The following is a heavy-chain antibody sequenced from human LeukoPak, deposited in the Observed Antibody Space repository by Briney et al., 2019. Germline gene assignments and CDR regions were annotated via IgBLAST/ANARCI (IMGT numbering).Heavy chain of an antibody. D-gene: IGHD3-22*01. J-gene: IGHJ4*02. CDR1: GGTFSSYA. Sequence: SVKVSCKASGGTFSSYAISWVRQAPGQGLEWMGRIIPILGIANYAQKFQGRVTITADKSTSTAYMELSSLRSEDTAVYYCARASPDYYDSSGMEGYWGQGTLVTVSS. V-gene: IGHV1-69*04. CDR2: IIPILGIA. CDR3: ARASPDYYDSSGMEGY.